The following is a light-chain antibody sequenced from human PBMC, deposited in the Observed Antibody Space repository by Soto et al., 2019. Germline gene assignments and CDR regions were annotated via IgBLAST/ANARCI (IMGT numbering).Light chain of an antibody. V-gene: IGKV3-20*01. CDR3: QQYGGSPPVT. Sequence: VVLTQSPGTLSLSPGERATLSCRASQSFSSSNLAWYQHKPGQPPKLIVYSASRRATGIPDRFSGSGSGTDFTLTSSRLEPEDLALYYCQQYGGSPPVTFGGGTRVDIK. J-gene: IGKJ4*01. CDR1: QSFSSSN. CDR2: SAS.